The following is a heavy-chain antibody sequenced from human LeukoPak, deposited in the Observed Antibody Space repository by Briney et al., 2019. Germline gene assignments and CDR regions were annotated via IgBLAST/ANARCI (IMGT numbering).Heavy chain of an antibody. CDR2: IYYSGST. Sequence: SETLSLTRTVSGGSISSGGYYWSWIRQHPGKGLEWIGYIYYSGSTYYNPSLKSRVTISVDTSKNQFSLKLSSVTAADTAVYYCARLGSGWYYFDYWGQGTLVTVSS. V-gene: IGHV4-31*03. J-gene: IGHJ4*02. CDR1: GGSISSGGYY. CDR3: ARLGSGWYYFDY. D-gene: IGHD6-19*01.